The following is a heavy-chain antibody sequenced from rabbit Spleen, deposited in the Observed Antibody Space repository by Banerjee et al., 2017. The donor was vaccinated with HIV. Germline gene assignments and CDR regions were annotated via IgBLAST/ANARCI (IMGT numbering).Heavy chain of an antibody. J-gene: IGHJ4*01. CDR2: IYNGDGST. V-gene: IGHV1S47*01. CDR1: GFDFSSDA. CDR3: ARDLAAWNSGSYAFNL. D-gene: IGHD1-1*01. Sequence: QEQLEESGGGLVKPGGNLTLTCKVSGFDFSSDAMCWVRQAPGKGPECIACIYNGDGSTYYASWVNGRFTVSKTSSTTVTLQMTSLTGADTATYFCARDLAAWNSGSYAFNLWGPGTLVTVS.